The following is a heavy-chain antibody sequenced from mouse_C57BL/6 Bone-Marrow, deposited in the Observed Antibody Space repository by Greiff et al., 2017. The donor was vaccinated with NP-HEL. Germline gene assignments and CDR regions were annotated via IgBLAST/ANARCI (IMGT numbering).Heavy chain of an antibody. D-gene: IGHD1-1*01. Sequence: QVQLQQSGAELVRPGASVKLSCKASGYTFTDYYINWVKQRPGQGLEWIARIYPGSGNTYYNEKFKGKATLTAEKSSSTAYMQLSSLTSEDSAVYFCARWDYYYGSSYAMDYWGQGTSVTVSS. V-gene: IGHV1-76*01. CDR3: ARWDYYYGSSYAMDY. CDR2: IYPGSGNT. J-gene: IGHJ4*01. CDR1: GYTFTDYY.